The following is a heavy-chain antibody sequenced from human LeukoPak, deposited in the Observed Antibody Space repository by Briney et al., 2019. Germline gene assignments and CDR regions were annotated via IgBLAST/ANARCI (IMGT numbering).Heavy chain of an antibody. J-gene: IGHJ4*02. CDR1: GGSISTYY. V-gene: IGHV4-59*01. D-gene: IGHD3-10*01. CDR2: VHYSGNA. Sequence: SETLSLTCTVSGGSISTYYWNRIRQPPGKGLEWIGYVHYSGNANYNPSLKSRVTISLDTSKNQFSVKLTSVTAADTAMYYCAKSDGSGNYFDYWGQGALVAVSS. CDR3: AKSDGSGNYFDY.